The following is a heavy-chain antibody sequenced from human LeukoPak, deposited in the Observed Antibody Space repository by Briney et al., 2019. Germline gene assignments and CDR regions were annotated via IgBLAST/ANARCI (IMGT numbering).Heavy chain of an antibody. J-gene: IGHJ4*02. CDR3: ASAGVITAILSYFDY. D-gene: IGHD3-10*01. V-gene: IGHV3-21*01. CDR2: ISSSSYI. CDR1: GFTFSSYS. Sequence: GGSLRLSCAASGFTFSSYSMNWVRQAPGKGLEWVSSISSSSYIYYADSVKGRFTISRDNAKNSLYLQMNSLRAEDTAVYYCASAGVITAILSYFDYWGQGTLVTVSS.